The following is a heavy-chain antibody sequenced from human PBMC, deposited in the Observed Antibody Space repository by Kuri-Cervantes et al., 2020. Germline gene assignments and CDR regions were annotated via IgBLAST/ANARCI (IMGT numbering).Heavy chain of an antibody. CDR3: ARGWTTYYYDSSGYYPPRGFDP. D-gene: IGHD3-22*01. J-gene: IGHJ5*02. V-gene: IGHV1-2*02. Sequence: ASVQVSCKASRCTFPGYYMHWVRPAPGQGLEWMGWINPNRGGTNYAQKFQGRVTMTKDTSISTAYMELSRLRSDDTAVYYCARGWTTYYYDSSGYYPPRGFDPWGQGTLVTVSS. CDR1: RCTFPGYY. CDR2: INPNRGGT.